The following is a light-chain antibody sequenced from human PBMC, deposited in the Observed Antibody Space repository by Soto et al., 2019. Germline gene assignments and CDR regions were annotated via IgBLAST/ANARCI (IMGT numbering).Light chain of an antibody. V-gene: IGLV2-14*02. Sequence: QSALTQPASVSGSPGQSITISCTGTNSDLGSYNLVSWFQQHPGKVPKVMIYEGTKRPSGVSDRFSGSKSGASASLAITGLQAEDEADYYCQSYDNRLSGSVFGTGTKLTVL. CDR2: EGT. CDR1: NSDLGSYNL. J-gene: IGLJ1*01. CDR3: QSYDNRLSGSV.